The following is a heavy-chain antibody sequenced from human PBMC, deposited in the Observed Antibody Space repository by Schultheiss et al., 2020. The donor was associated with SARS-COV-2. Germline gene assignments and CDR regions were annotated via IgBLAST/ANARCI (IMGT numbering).Heavy chain of an antibody. CDR1: GGSISSYY. CDR3: ARGDTTRVFDY. V-gene: IGHV4-34*01. D-gene: IGHD1-26*01. Sequence: SETLSLTCTVSGGSISSYYWSWIRQPPGKGLEWIGEINHSGSTNYNPSLKSRVTISVDTSKYQFSLKLSSVTAADTAVYYCARGDTTRVFDYWGQGTLVTVSS. J-gene: IGHJ4*02. CDR2: INHSGST.